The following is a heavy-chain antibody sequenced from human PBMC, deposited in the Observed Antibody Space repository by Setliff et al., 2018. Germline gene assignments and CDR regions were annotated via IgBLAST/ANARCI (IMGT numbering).Heavy chain of an antibody. CDR3: AKDIYGSGSYAVGGYFDY. CDR1: GFTFSSYW. J-gene: IGHJ4*02. D-gene: IGHD3-10*01. CDR2: IKQDGSEK. V-gene: IGHV3-7*01. Sequence: GGSLRLSCAASGFTFSSYWMSWVRQAPGKGLEWVANIKQDGSEKYYVDSVKGRFTISRDNAKHSLYLQMNSLRPDDTAVYYCAKDIYGSGSYAVGGYFDYWGQGTQVTVSS.